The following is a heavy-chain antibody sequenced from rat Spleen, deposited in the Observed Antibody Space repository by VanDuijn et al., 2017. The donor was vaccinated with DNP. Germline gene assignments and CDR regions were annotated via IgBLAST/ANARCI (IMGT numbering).Heavy chain of an antibody. CDR2: ISSTGVVT. Sequence: EVQLVESGGGLVQPGRSLKLSCVASGFTFSDYDMAWVRQAPTKGLEWVAAISSTGVVTYYGDSVKGRFTVSRDNGKNILYLQMDILRSEDTATYYCTKRGYGIFYYWGQGVMVTISP. D-gene: IGHD1-7*01. V-gene: IGHV5S13*01. CDR1: GFTFSDYD. CDR3: TKRGYGIFYY. J-gene: IGHJ2*01.